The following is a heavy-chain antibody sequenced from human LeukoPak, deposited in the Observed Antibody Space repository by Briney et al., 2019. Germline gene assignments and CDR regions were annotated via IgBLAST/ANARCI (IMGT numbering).Heavy chain of an antibody. Sequence: SETLSLTCTVSGGSISSYYWSWIRQPPGKGLEWIGYIYYSGSTYYNPSLKSRVTISVDTSKSQFSLKLSSVTAADTAVYYCGGGGGGCGGGYYFDYWGRGTLVTVSS. J-gene: IGHJ4*02. V-gene: IGHV4-59*08. D-gene: IGHD3-10*01. CDR2: IYYSGST. CDR1: GGSISSYY. CDR3: GGGGGGCGGGYYFDY.